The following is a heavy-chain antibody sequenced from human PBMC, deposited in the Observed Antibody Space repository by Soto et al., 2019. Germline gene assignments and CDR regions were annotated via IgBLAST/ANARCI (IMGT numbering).Heavy chain of an antibody. Sequence: GGSLRLSCAASGFTFDDYAMHWVRQAPGKGLEWVSLISWDGGSTYYADSVKGRFTISRDDSKNSLYLQMNSLRAEDTALYYCAKDSKYSSSSNYYYYYGMDVWGEGTTVTVSS. CDR3: AKDSKYSSSSNYYYYYGMDV. D-gene: IGHD6-6*01. V-gene: IGHV3-43D*04. CDR2: ISWDGGST. J-gene: IGHJ6*04. CDR1: GFTFDDYA.